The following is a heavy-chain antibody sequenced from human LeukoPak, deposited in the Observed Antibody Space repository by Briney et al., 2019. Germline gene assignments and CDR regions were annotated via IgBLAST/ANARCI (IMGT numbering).Heavy chain of an antibody. J-gene: IGHJ4*02. D-gene: IGHD3-22*01. Sequence: SETLSLTCAVSGGSITYVGYSWNWFRRPPGGGLGWIGYFYHTGSTYYNPSLKSRVTISVDRSKNQFSLKLSSVTAADTAVYYCARSHYDSSGSPIFGLGVDYWGQGTLVTVSS. CDR1: GGSITYVGYS. CDR2: FYHTGST. CDR3: ARSHYDSSGSPIFGLGVDY. V-gene: IGHV4-30-2*01.